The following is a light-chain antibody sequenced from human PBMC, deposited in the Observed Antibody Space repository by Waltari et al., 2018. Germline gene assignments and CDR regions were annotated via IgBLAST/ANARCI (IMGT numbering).Light chain of an antibody. CDR3: SSYAGNNNFL. CDR2: EVF. V-gene: IGLV2-8*01. J-gene: IGLJ2*01. Sequence: QSALTQPPSASGSPGQSVTIFCTGTSSDVGAYNYVSWYQQHPGKAPKLMIDEVFTRPSGVPDRFSGSKSGNTASLTVSGLQAEDEADYYCSSYAGNNNFLFGGGTKLTVL. CDR1: SSDVGAYNY.